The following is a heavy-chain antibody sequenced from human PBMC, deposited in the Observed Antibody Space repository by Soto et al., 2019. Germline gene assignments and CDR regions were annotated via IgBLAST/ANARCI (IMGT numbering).Heavy chain of an antibody. D-gene: IGHD3-3*01. V-gene: IGHV3-11*06. Sequence: PGGSLRLSCAASGFKFPDYHMTWIRQAQGKGLEWISYISSSGTYTTYTDSVKGRFTVSRDNAKNSLYLQMNSMTGEDTAIYYCECVAPTIFVAQFHQNLPEVWGPGNTVSLSS. CDR3: ECVAPTIFVAQFHQNLPEV. CDR2: ISSSGTYT. CDR1: GFKFPDYH. J-gene: IGHJ6*02.